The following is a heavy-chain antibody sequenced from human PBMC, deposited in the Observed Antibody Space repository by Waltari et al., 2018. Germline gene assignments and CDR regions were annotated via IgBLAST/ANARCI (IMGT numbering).Heavy chain of an antibody. D-gene: IGHD3-10*01. CDR3: ARVGDYHGSGRFGLDV. CDR1: GGSCSGYF. Sequence: QAQLHQWGAGLLKPSETLSLTCAVSGGSCSGYFWRWIRQSPGKGLEWIGEINRDGTANYNPSLKSRVGMSVDTLTSQISLSLSSVTAADAAVYYCARVGDYHGSGRFGLDVWGRGTRVTVSS. V-gene: IGHV4-34*01. J-gene: IGHJ6*02. CDR2: INRDGTA.